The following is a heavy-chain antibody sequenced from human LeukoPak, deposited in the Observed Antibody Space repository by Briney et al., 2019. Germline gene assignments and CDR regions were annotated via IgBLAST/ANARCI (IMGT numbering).Heavy chain of an antibody. V-gene: IGHV3-48*02. CDR3: ARVPRGCSGGSCHDY. CDR1: GFTFNSYV. J-gene: IGHJ4*02. D-gene: IGHD2-15*01. CDR2: ISSSSTTI. Sequence: GGALRLSCAPSGFTFNSYVMISVRQAPGRGLEWVSYISSSSTTITYADSVRGRFTISRDNPKNSLYLQMNSLRDEDAAVCYCARVPRGCSGGSCHDYWGQGTLVTVSS.